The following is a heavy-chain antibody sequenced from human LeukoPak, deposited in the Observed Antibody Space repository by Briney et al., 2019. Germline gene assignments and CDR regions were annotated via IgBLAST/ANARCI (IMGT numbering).Heavy chain of an antibody. CDR3: VKNREEGFRLDYALFEY. J-gene: IGHJ4*02. Sequence: GGSLRLSCAASGFTFSSYAMSWVRQAPGKGLEWVSAIRENGGSTYYADSVKGRFTISRDNSKNTLYLQMNSLGAEDTAVYHCVKNREEGFRLDYALFEYWGQGTLVTVSS. CDR1: GFTFSSYA. V-gene: IGHV3-23*01. CDR2: IRENGGST. D-gene: IGHD3-16*01.